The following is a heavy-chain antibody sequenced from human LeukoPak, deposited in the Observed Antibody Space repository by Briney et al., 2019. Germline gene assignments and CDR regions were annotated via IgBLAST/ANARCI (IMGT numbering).Heavy chain of an antibody. V-gene: IGHV3-7*01. CDR2: IKEDGGDI. CDR3: ARRRTAMEFDY. Sequence: GGSLRLSCAVSGFTFSSYWMSWVRQAPGKGLEWVANIKEDGGDIYYVDSVKGRYTISRDNAKNSLHLQMNSLRAEDTAVYYCARRRTAMEFDYWGQGTLVTVSS. J-gene: IGHJ4*02. D-gene: IGHD5-18*01. CDR1: GFTFSSYW.